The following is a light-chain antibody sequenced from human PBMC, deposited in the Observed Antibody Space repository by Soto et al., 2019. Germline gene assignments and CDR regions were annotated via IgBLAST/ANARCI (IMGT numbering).Light chain of an antibody. CDR3: FSYAGDSTWV. CDR2: EVT. J-gene: IGLJ3*02. V-gene: IGLV2-23*02. Sequence: QSALTQPASVSGSPGKSITISCTGTRSDVGSYNSIAWYQQHPGKAPRVMIFEVTKRPSGISNRFSGSKSGSTASLTISGLQAEDEADYFCFSYAGDSTWVFGGGTKVTVL. CDR1: RSDVGSYNS.